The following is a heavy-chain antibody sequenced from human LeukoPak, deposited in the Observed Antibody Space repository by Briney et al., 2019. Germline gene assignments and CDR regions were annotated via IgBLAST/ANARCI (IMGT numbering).Heavy chain of an antibody. CDR3: ARIAYYDSSGLPDDFDY. J-gene: IGHJ4*02. Sequence: GGSLRLSCAASGFTVSSKYMSWVRQAPGKGLEWVSVIYSGGSTYYADSVKGRFTISRDNSKNTLYLQMNSLRAEDTAVYYCARIAYYDSSGLPDDFDYWGQGTLVTVSS. CDR2: IYSGGST. V-gene: IGHV3-66*01. CDR1: GFTVSSKY. D-gene: IGHD3-22*01.